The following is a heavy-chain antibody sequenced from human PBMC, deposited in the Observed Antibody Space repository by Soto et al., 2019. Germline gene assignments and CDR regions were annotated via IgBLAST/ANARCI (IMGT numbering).Heavy chain of an antibody. CDR2: IYSGGST. J-gene: IGHJ4*02. Sequence: EVQLVESGGGLVQPGGSLRLSCAASGFTVSSNYMSWVRQAPGKGLEWVSVIYSGGSTYYPDSVKGRFTISRDNSKNTLYLQMNSLRAEDTAVYYCARPYSRYDWARLDYWGQGTLVTVSS. V-gene: IGHV3-66*01. D-gene: IGHD5-12*01. CDR3: ARPYSRYDWARLDY. CDR1: GFTVSSNY.